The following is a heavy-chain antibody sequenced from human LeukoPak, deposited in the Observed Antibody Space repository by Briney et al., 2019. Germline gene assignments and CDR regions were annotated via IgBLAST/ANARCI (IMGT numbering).Heavy chain of an antibody. CDR1: GFTFSDYS. Sequence: PGGSLRLSCAASGFTFSDYSMNWVRQAPGKGLEWVASISFTSSFENYADSVKGRVAISRDNAKNSLYLQMNSLRAEDTAVYYCASEMTAFRGITGYFDYWGQGTLVTVSS. CDR3: ASEMTAFRGITGYFDY. V-gene: IGHV3-21*01. CDR2: ISFTSSFE. D-gene: IGHD2-21*02. J-gene: IGHJ4*02.